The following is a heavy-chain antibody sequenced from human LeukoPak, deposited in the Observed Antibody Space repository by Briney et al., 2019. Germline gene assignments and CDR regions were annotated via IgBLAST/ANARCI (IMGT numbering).Heavy chain of an antibody. J-gene: IGHJ6*02. CDR1: GYTFTSYG. V-gene: IGHV1-18*01. CDR2: ISAYNGNT. D-gene: IGHD4-17*01. CDR3: ARPHDYGDYYYYGMDV. Sequence: ASVKVSCKASGYTFTSYGISWVRQAPGQGLEWVGWISAYNGNTNYAQKLQGRVTMTTDTSTSTAYMELRSLRSDDTAVYYCARPHDYGDYYYYGMDVWGQGTTVTVSS.